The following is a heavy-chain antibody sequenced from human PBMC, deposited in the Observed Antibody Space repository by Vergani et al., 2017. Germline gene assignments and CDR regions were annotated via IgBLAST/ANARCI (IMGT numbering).Heavy chain of an antibody. CDR1: GFTFSSYS. CDR2: ISSSSSYI. Sequence: EVQLVESGGGLVKPGGSLRLSCAASGFTFSSYSMNWVRQAPGKGLEWVSSISSSSSYIYYADSVKGRFTITRDNAKNSLYLQMNSLRAEDTAVYYCARDLDPPRWFGELSDYYYGMDVWGQGTTVTVYS. CDR3: ARDLDPPRWFGELSDYYYGMDV. D-gene: IGHD3-10*01. J-gene: IGHJ6*02. V-gene: IGHV3-21*01.